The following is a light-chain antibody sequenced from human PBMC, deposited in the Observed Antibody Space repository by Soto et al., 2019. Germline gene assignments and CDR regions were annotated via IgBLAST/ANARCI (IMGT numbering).Light chain of an antibody. Sequence: QSALTPPPSASGSPGQSVTISCTGTSSDGGGYHYGSWYQEHPGKAPKLMIYEVSTRPSGFPDRFSGSKSGNTASLTVSGLQAEDEADYYCCSYAGSYTYVFGTGTKVPVL. J-gene: IGLJ1*01. CDR2: EVS. V-gene: IGLV2-8*01. CDR3: CSYAGSYTYV. CDR1: SSDGGGYHY.